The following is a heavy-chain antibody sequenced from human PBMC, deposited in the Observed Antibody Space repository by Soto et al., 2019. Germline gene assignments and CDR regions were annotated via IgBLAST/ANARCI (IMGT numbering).Heavy chain of an antibody. J-gene: IGHJ4*02. Sequence: SETLSLTCAVYGGSFSGYYWSWIRQPPGKGLEWIGEINHSGSTNYNPSLKSRVTISVDTSKSQFSLKLSSVTAADTAVYYCARVVAVAGLDYWGQGTLVTVSS. CDR3: ARVVAVAGLDY. V-gene: IGHV4-34*01. D-gene: IGHD6-19*01. CDR2: INHSGST. CDR1: GGSFSGYY.